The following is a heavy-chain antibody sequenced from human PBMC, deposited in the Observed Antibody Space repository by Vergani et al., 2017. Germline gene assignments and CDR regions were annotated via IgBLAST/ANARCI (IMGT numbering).Heavy chain of an antibody. CDR1: GGSISSGSYY. Sequence: QVQLQESGPGLVKPSQTLSLTCTVSGGSISSGSYYWSWIRQPAGKGLEWIGRIYTSGSTNYNPPLKSRVTMSVDTSKNQFSLKLSSVTAADTAVYYCPRDADCSSTSCYRYYYYMDVWGKGTTVTVSS. D-gene: IGHD2-2*01. J-gene: IGHJ6*03. CDR3: PRDADCSSTSCYRYYYYMDV. CDR2: IYTSGST. V-gene: IGHV4-61*02.